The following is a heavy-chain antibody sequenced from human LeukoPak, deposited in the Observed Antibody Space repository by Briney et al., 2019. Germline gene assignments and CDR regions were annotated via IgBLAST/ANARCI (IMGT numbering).Heavy chain of an antibody. J-gene: IGHJ4*02. CDR1: GYSISSGYY. D-gene: IGHD3-3*01. V-gene: IGHV4-38-2*01. CDR2: VYHTGST. Sequence: SETLSLTCAVSGYSISSGYYWVWIRQPPGKGLEWIGSVYHTGSTYYHPSLKSRVTISLDTSKNQFSLKLSSVTAADTAVYYCARVKYYDFWSGYYYFDYWGQGTLVTVSS. CDR3: ARVKYYDFWSGYYYFDY.